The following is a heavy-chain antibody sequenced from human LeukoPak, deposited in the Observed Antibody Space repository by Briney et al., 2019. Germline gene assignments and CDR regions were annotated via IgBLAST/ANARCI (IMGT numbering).Heavy chain of an antibody. CDR1: GYTFTGYY. J-gene: IGHJ4*02. D-gene: IGHD3-16*02. CDR2: INPNSGDT. V-gene: IGHV1-2*02. Sequence: ASVKVSFKASGYTFTGYYIHWVRQAPGQGLEWMGWINPNSGDTEYAQNFQGRVTMTRDTSINTAYMELSGLRSDDTAVYSCARDTYRTSHYPLAYWGQGTLVTVSS. CDR3: ARDTYRTSHYPLAY.